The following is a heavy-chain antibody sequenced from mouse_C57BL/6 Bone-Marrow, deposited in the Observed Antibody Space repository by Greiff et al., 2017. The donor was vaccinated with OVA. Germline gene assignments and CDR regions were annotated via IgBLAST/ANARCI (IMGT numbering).Heavy chain of an antibody. CDR3: ARLGYYGPWFAY. J-gene: IGHJ3*01. Sequence: VQLVESGPELVKPGASVKISCKASGYSFTSYYIHWVKQRPGQGLEWIGWIYPGSGNTKYNEKFKGKATLTADTSSSTAYMQLSSLTSEDSAVYYCARLGYYGPWFAYWGQGTLVTVSA. CDR1: GYSFTSYY. V-gene: IGHV1-66*01. CDR2: IYPGSGNT. D-gene: IGHD1-2*01.